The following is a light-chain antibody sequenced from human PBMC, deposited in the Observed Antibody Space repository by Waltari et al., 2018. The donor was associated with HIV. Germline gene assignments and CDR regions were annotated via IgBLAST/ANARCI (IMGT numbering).Light chain of an antibody. V-gene: IGKV1-NL1*01. CDR2: AAS. CDR3: QQYYNNPWT. Sequence: DIQMTQSPSSLSASVGDRVTITCRASQAIGNSLAWHQQQPGKPPRLLVFAASRLESGVPSRFSGAGSGTDYTLTISSLQPEDFATYYCQQYYNNPWTFGQGTKVDIK. J-gene: IGKJ1*01. CDR1: QAIGNS.